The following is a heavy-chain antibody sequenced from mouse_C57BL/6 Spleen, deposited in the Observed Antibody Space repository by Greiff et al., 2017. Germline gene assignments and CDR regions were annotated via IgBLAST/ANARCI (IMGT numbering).Heavy chain of an antibody. Sequence: QVQLQQPGAELVKPGASVKLSCKASGYTFTSYWMQWVKQRPGQGLEWIGEIDPSDSYTNYNQKFKGKATLTVDTSSSTAYMQLSSLTSEDSAVYYCARLRITTVVEGYFDVWGTGTTVTVSS. CDR1: GYTFTSYW. CDR3: ARLRITTVVEGYFDV. D-gene: IGHD1-1*01. CDR2: IDPSDSYT. J-gene: IGHJ1*03. V-gene: IGHV1-50*01.